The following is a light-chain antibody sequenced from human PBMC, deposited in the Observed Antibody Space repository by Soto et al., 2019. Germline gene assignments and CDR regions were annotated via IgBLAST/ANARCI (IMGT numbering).Light chain of an antibody. V-gene: IGKV3-11*01. J-gene: IGKJ4*01. Sequence: EIVLTQSPATLSLYPGERATLSCRASQSVSRYLAWYQQKPGQAPRLLIYDASNRATGIPTRFSGSGSGTDFTLTISSLEPEDFAVYYCQQRSNWPPTFGGGTKVEIK. CDR1: QSVSRY. CDR3: QQRSNWPPT. CDR2: DAS.